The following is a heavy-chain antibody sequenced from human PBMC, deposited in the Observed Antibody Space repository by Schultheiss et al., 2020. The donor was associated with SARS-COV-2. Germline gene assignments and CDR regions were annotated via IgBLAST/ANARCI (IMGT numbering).Heavy chain of an antibody. J-gene: IGHJ4*02. CDR1: GYTFTSYY. CDR2: INPNSGVT. Sequence: ASVKVSCKASGYTFTSYYMHLVRQAPGQGLEWMGWINPNSGVTNYAQKFQGRVSMTRDTSITTAYMELSRLRSDDTAVYYCARVRIQLWSDFDYWGQGTLVTVSS. D-gene: IGHD5-18*01. CDR3: ARVRIQLWSDFDY. V-gene: IGHV1-2*02.